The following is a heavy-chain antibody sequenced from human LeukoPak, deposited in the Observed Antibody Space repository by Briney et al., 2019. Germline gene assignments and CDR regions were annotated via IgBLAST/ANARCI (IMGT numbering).Heavy chain of an antibody. CDR1: GFTFSSYA. CDR2: ISGSGGST. V-gene: IGHV3-23*01. Sequence: GGSLRLSCAASGFTFSSYAMSWVRQAPGKGLEWVSAISGSGGSTYYADSVKGRFTISRDNAKNSLYLQMNSLRAEDTAVYYCARDTNSGWYAQYHFDYWGQGPLVTVSP. J-gene: IGHJ4*02. D-gene: IGHD6-19*01. CDR3: ARDTNSGWYAQYHFDY.